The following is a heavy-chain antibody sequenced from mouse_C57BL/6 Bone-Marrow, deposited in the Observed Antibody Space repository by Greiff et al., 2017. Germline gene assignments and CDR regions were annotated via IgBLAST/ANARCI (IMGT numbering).Heavy chain of an antibody. CDR3: TDDGYLYWYFYV. CDR1: GYTFTDYE. J-gene: IGHJ1*03. CDR2: IDPETGGT. V-gene: IGHV1-15*01. D-gene: IGHD2-3*01. Sequence: QVQLQQSGAELVRPGASVTLSCKASGYTFTDYEMHWVKQTPVHGLAWIGAIDPETGGTAYNQKFKGKAILTADKSSSTAYMELRSLTSEDSAVDYCTDDGYLYWYFYVWGTGTTVTVSS.